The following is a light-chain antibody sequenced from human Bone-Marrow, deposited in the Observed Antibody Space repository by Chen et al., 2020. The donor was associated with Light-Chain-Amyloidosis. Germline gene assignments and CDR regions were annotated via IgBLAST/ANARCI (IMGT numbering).Light chain of an antibody. V-gene: IGKV3-15*01. CDR2: AAS. CDR3: QEYNDWPGT. J-gene: IGKJ1*01. Sequence: EIVVAQSPATRSVSPGERATLSCRAGQAIGTNLAWYQQKPGQAPRLLIYAASTRVTGIPARFSGSGSETEFTLIIASLQSEDFAVYYCQEYNDWPGTFGQGTKVEIK. CDR1: QAIGTN.